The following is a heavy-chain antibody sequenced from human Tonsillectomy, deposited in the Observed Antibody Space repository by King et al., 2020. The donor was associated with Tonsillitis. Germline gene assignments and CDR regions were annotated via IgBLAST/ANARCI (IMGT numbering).Heavy chain of an antibody. CDR2: IYYSGST. CDR1: GGSISSYY. D-gene: IGHD3-16*01. V-gene: IGHV4-59*01. J-gene: IGHJ4*02. CDR3: ARDRSYGFLFDY. Sequence: VQLQESGPGLVKPSETLSLTCTVSGGSISSYYWSWIRQPPGKGLEWIGYIYYSGSTNYNPSLKSRVTISVDTSKNQFSLKLSSVTAADTAVYYCARDRSYGFLFDYWGQGTLAT.